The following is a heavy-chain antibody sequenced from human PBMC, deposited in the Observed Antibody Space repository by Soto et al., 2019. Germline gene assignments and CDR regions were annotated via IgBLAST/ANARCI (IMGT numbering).Heavy chain of an antibody. D-gene: IGHD3-3*01. J-gene: IGHJ5*02. CDR1: SGSISSSNW. CDR2: IYHSGST. CDR3: VMITSITIFGVAPGGGWFDP. V-gene: IGHV4-4*02. Sequence: SETLSLTCAVSSGSISSSNWWSWVRQPPGKGLEWIGEIYHSGSTNYNPSLKSRVTISVDKSKNQFSLKLSSVTAADTAVYYCVMITSITIFGVAPGGGWFDPWGQGTLVTVSS.